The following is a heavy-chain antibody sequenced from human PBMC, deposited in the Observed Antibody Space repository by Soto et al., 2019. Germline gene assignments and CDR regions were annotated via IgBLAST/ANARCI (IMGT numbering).Heavy chain of an antibody. CDR3: AKGSQWLVIH. V-gene: IGHV3-30*18. CDR1: GFTFSSYG. D-gene: IGHD6-19*01. J-gene: IGHJ4*02. CDR2: ISYDGSNK. Sequence: QPGGSLRLSCAASGFTFSSYGMHWVRQAPGKGLEWVAVISYDGSNKYYADSVKGRFTISRDNSKNTLYLQMNSLRAEDTAVYYCAKGSQWLVIHWGQGTLVTVSS.